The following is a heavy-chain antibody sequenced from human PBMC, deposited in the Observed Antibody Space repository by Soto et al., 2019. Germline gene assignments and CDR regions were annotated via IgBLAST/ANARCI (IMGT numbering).Heavy chain of an antibody. J-gene: IGHJ4*02. CDR1: GFTFSTYG. CDR2: ISSDGSEK. CDR3: AKGAVTTSLYYFDY. D-gene: IGHD4-17*01. V-gene: IGHV3-30*18. Sequence: QVQLVESGGGVVQPGRSLRLSCAASGFTFSTYGVHWVRQAPGKGLEWVAVISSDGSEKYYAGSLKGRVSISRDNSKSTLYLKMDSLRAEDTAVYYCAKGAVTTSLYYFDYWGQGTLVTVSS.